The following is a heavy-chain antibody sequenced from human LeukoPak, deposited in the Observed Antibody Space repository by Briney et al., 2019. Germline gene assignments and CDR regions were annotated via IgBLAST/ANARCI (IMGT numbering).Heavy chain of an antibody. D-gene: IGHD4-17*01. CDR1: GFTFSSYW. CDR2: IRQDGSQK. Sequence: GGSLRLSCAASGFTFSSYWMSWVRQAPGKGLEWVATIRQDGSQKYYVDSVKGRFTISRDNAKNSLYLQMNSLRAEDTAVNYCARESGSVTSEVDFDYWGQGTLVTVSS. V-gene: IGHV3-7*01. J-gene: IGHJ4*02. CDR3: ARESGSVTSEVDFDY.